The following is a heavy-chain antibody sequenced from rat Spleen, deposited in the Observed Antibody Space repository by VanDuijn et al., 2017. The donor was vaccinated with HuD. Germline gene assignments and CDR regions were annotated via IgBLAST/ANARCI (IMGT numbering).Heavy chain of an antibody. CDR3: ARRHYGYTDYFDY. V-gene: IGHV5S13*01. CDR2: ISTGGGNT. CDR1: GFTYSNYV. Sequence: EVQMVESGGGLVQPGRSLKLSCAASGFTYSNYVMAWVRQAPTKGLEWVASISTGGGNTYYRDSVKGRFTISRDNAKNTLYLQMDSLRSEDTATYYCARRHYGYTDYFDYWGQGVMVTVSS. D-gene: IGHD1-9*01. J-gene: IGHJ2*01.